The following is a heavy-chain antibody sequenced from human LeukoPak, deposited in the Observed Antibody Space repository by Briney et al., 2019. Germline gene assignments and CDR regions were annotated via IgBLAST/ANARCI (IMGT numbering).Heavy chain of an antibody. CDR1: GYTLTELS. D-gene: IGHD3-10*01. CDR3: ATGLLWFGETLGYNWFDP. Sequence: ASVKVSCKVSGYTLTELSMHWVRQAPGKGLEWMGGFDPEDGETIYAQKFQGRVTMTEDTSTDTAYMELGSLRSEDTAVYYCATGLLWFGETLGYNWFDPWGQGTLVTVSS. V-gene: IGHV1-24*01. CDR2: FDPEDGET. J-gene: IGHJ5*02.